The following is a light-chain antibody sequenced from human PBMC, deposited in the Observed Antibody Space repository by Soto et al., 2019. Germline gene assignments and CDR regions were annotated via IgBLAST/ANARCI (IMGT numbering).Light chain of an antibody. CDR3: QPYDSSMSGYVV. Sequence: QSALTQPPSVSGAPGQRVTISCTGSSSNIGAGYDVHWYQQLPGTAPKLLIYGNSNRPSGVPDRFSGSKSGTSASLAITGVQAEDEADYYCQPYDSSMSGYVVFGGGTKLTVL. J-gene: IGLJ2*01. V-gene: IGLV1-40*01. CDR1: SSNIGAGYD. CDR2: GNS.